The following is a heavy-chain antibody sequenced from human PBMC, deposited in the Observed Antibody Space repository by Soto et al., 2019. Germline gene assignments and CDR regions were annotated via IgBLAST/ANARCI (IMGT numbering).Heavy chain of an antibody. CDR1: GFTFSDVY. CDR2: TRNKPNSYTT. J-gene: IGHJ4*02. D-gene: IGHD3-10*01. CDR3: TSGYYFDY. V-gene: IGHV3-72*01. Sequence: GGSLRLSCAASGFTFSDVYMDWVRQAPGKGLEWVGRTRNKPNSYTTEYAASVKGRFTISRDDSRNSLYLQMSSLKTEDTAVYYCTSGYYFDYWGQGTLVTVSS.